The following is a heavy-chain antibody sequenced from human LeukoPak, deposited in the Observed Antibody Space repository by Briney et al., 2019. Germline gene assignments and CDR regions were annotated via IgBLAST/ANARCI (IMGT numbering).Heavy chain of an antibody. CDR1: GGSISSYY. V-gene: IGHV4-59*01. J-gene: IGHJ4*02. CDR3: ARAGYSYGTGYYFDY. CDR2: IYYTGAT. Sequence: PSETLSLTCTVSGGSISSYYWSWIRLLPGKGLEWIGYIYYTGATYYNPSLKSRVTISLDMSKNQFSLKLSSVTAADAAVYYCARAGYSYGTGYYFDYWGQGALVTVSS. D-gene: IGHD5-18*01.